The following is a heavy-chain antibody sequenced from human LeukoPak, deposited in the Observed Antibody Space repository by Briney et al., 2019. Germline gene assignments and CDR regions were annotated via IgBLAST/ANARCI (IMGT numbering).Heavy chain of an antibody. CDR2: IYYSGSI. CDR1: GGSISSGGYY. D-gene: IGHD3-10*01. Sequence: SETLSLNCTVSGGSISSGGYYWSWIRQHPGKGLEWIGYIYYSGSIYYNPSLKSRVTISVDTSKNQFSLKLSSVTAADTAVYYCASYYGSGRRPFDYWGQGTLVTVSS. J-gene: IGHJ4*02. CDR3: ASYYGSGRRPFDY. V-gene: IGHV4-31*03.